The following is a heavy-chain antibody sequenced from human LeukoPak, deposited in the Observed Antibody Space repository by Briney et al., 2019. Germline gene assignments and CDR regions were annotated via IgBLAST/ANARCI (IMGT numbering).Heavy chain of an antibody. J-gene: IGHJ5*02. Sequence: GASVKVSCKVSGYTLTELSMHWVRQAPGKGLEWMGGFDPEDGETIYAQKFQGRVTMTEDTSTDTAYMELSSLRSEDTAVYYCATDRIGYCSSTSCPFDPWGQGTLVTVSS. CDR3: ATDRIGYCSSTSCPFDP. V-gene: IGHV1-24*01. CDR2: FDPEDGET. CDR1: GYTLTELS. D-gene: IGHD2-2*01.